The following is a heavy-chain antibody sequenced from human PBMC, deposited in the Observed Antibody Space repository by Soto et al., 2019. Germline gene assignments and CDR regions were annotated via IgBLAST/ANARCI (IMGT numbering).Heavy chain of an antibody. CDR3: ARGYRSGWYS. V-gene: IGHV4-4*02. CDR1: GGSISGDNW. J-gene: IGHJ4*02. D-gene: IGHD6-19*01. CDR2: IYHSGAT. Sequence: QVQLQESGPGLVKPSGTLSLTCAVSGGSISGDNWWSWVRQPPGKGLEWIGEIYHSGATDYNPCPGCGVPRSVAKSKHQFAQKLSSVPAANTAVNYCARGYRSGWYSWGQGTVVTV.